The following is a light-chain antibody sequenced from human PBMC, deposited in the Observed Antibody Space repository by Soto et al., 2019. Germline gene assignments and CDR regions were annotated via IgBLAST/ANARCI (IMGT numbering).Light chain of an antibody. J-gene: IGKJ2*01. CDR3: QQYYNTPYT. CDR1: QNVLYRSSNKSY. CDR2: WAS. V-gene: IGKV4-1*01. Sequence: DIVMTQSPDFLAVSLGERATITCKSSQNVLYRSSNKSYLAWYQQRPGQPPRLLLYWASTRQSGVPDRFIGSGAETDFTPNIRSLQAGEEAIYHCQQYYNTPYTFGQGTNLEIK.